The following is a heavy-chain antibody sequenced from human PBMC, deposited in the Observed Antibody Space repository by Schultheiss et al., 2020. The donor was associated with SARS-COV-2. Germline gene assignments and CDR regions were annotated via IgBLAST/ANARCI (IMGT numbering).Heavy chain of an antibody. J-gene: IGHJ2*01. CDR2: IYYSGST. CDR1: GGSFSGYY. V-gene: IGHV4-31*11. D-gene: IGHD6-19*01. CDR3: ARVYSSGWYDWYFDL. Sequence: SETLSLTCAVYGGSFSGYYWSWIRQHPGKGLEWIGYIYYSGSTYYNPSLKSRVTISVDTSKNQFSLKLSSVTAADTAVYYCARVYSSGWYDWYFDLWGRGTLVTVSS.